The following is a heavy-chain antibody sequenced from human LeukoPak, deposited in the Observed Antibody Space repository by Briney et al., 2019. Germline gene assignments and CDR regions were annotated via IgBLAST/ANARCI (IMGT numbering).Heavy chain of an antibody. CDR1: GFTFSSYA. Sequence: GGSLRLSGAASGFTFSSYAMSWVRQAPGKGLEWVSAISGSGGSTYYADSVKGRFTISRDNSKNTLYLQMNSLRAEDTAVYYCAKGIQLWPTTFSGAFDIWGQGTMVTVSS. CDR3: AKGIQLWPTTFSGAFDI. CDR2: ISGSGGST. J-gene: IGHJ3*02. D-gene: IGHD5-18*01. V-gene: IGHV3-23*01.